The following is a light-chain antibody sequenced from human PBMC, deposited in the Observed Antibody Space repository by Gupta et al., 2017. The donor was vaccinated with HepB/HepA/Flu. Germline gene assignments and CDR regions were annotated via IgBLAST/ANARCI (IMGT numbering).Light chain of an antibody. J-gene: IGKJ1*01. Sequence: DIVMTQSPDSLAVSLGERATINCKSSQSVLYSSNNKNYLAWYQQKPGQPPKLLIYWASTRESGVPDRFSGSGSGTYFTLTISSLQAEDMAVYYCQQYYSTPRTFGQGTKVEIK. CDR1: QSVLYSSNNKNY. CDR3: QQYYSTPRT. CDR2: WAS. V-gene: IGKV4-1*01.